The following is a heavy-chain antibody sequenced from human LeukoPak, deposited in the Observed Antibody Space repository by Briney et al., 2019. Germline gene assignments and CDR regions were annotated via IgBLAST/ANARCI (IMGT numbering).Heavy chain of an antibody. CDR3: ARLKISSSWSTHDY. CDR2: IYPGDSDT. CDR1: GYSFTSYW. D-gene: IGHD6-13*01. J-gene: IGHJ4*02. Sequence: GESLKISCKGSGYSFTSYWIGWVRQMSGKGLEWMGIIYPGDSDTRYSPSFQGQVAISADKSISTAYLQWSSLKASDTAMYYCARLKISSSWSTHDYWGQGTLVTVSS. V-gene: IGHV5-51*01.